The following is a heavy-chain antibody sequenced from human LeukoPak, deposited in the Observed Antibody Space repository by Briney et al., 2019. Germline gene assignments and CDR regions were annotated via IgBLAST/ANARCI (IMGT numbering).Heavy chain of an antibody. CDR3: AREAFQNYYDSSGYYYAPRNWFDP. Sequence: GGSLRLSRAASGFTFSSYEMNWGRQAPGQGLEWVSYLSSSGSTIYYEDSVKGRFTTSRDNAKNSLYLQMNSLRAEDTAVYYCAREAFQNYYDSSGYYYAPRNWFDPWGQGTLVTVSS. CDR1: GFTFSSYE. CDR2: LSSSGSTI. D-gene: IGHD3-22*01. J-gene: IGHJ5*02. V-gene: IGHV3-48*03.